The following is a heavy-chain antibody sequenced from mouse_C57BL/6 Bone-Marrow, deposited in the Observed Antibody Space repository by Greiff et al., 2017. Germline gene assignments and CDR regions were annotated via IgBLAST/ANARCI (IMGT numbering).Heavy chain of an antibody. J-gene: IGHJ4*01. D-gene: IGHD1-2*01. Sequence: VQLQQPGAELVMPGASVKLSCKASGYTFTSYWMHWVKQRPGQGLEWIGESDPSDSYTNYNQKFKGKSPLTVDKSSSTAYMQLISLTSEDSAVYYCARDTTAYAMGYWCQGTSVTVSS. CDR2: SDPSDSYT. V-gene: IGHV1-69*01. CDR3: ARDTTAYAMGY. CDR1: GYTFTSYW.